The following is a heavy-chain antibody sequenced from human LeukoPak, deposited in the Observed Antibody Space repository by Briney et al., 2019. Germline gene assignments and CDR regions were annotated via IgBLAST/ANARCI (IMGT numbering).Heavy chain of an antibody. CDR2: IYSGGTT. CDR3: ARDFYDHYGGGFV. CDR1: GFNVSQKY. V-gene: IGHV3-66*01. D-gene: IGHD3-3*01. Sequence: GGSLRLTCTASGFNVSQKYMTWVRQAPGKGLEAVSVIYSGGTTYHIESVKGRFTVSRDNSKNTFFLQMDDLRAADTGVYFCARDFYDHYGGGFVWGRGTSVTVSS. J-gene: IGHJ6*02.